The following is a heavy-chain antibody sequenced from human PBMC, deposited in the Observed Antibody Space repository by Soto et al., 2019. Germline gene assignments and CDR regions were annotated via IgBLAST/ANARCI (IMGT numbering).Heavy chain of an antibody. V-gene: IGHV5-51*01. J-gene: IGHJ5*02. CDR3: ARQGLNADVLGLLEWPRPDLTWFDP. D-gene: IGHD3-3*01. CDR2: IYPGDSDI. CDR1: GHSFTSHW. Sequence: PGESLKISCKGSGHSFTSHWIGWVRRMPGKGLEWMGTIYPGDSDIRYSPSFQGQVTISADKSISTAYLQWSSLKASDTAMYYCARQGLNADVLGLLEWPRPDLTWFDPWGQGTLVTVSS.